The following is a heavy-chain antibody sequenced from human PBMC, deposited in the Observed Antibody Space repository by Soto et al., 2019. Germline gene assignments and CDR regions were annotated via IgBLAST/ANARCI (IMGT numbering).Heavy chain of an antibody. V-gene: IGHV4-39*01. D-gene: IGHD5-18*01. CDR2: IYYSGST. Sequence: QLQLQESGPGLVKPSETLSLTCTVSGGSISSSSYYWGWIRQPPGKGLEWLGNIYYSGSTSYNPSLKSRVTISVDTSKNQFSLKLSSVTAADAAVYYCARLKPGYSLDWGQGTLVTVFS. CDR1: GGSISSSSYY. CDR3: ARLKPGYSLD. J-gene: IGHJ4*02.